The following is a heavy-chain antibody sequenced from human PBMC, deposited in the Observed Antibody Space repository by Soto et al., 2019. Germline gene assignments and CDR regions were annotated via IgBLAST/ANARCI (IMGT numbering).Heavy chain of an antibody. CDR1: GGSFSGYY. J-gene: IGHJ5*02. Sequence: QVQLQQWGAGLLKPSETLSLTCAVSGGSFSGYYWSWIRQPPGKGLEWIGEINQSGSTNYNPSLKSRVTISVDTSKNQFSLNLNSVTAADTAVYYCARVSGWYVKWFDPWGQGALVTVSS. CDR3: ARVSGWYVKWFDP. D-gene: IGHD6-19*01. CDR2: INQSGST. V-gene: IGHV4-34*01.